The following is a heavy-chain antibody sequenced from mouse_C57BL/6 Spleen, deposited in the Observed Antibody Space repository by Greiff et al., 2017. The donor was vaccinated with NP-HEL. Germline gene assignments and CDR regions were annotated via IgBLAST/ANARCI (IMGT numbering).Heavy chain of an antibody. CDR2: IYPNSGST. V-gene: IGHV1-64*01. CDR1: GYTFTSYW. CDR3: ARDYYGSSRYFDV. J-gene: IGHJ1*03. D-gene: IGHD1-1*01. Sequence: QVPLQQPGAELVKPGASVKLSCKASGYTFTSYWMPWVKQRPGQGLEWIGMIYPNSGSTNYNEKFKSQATLTVDKSLSPAHMQRSSLASEDAAVDYCARDYYGSSRYFDVWGTGTTVTVSS.